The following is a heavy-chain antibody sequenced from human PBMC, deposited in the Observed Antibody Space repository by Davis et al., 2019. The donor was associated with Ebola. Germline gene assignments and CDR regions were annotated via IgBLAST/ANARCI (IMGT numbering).Heavy chain of an antibody. CDR3: AREWDINKYYFDY. CDR1: GYKLTSYG. CDR2: ISAYNGNT. J-gene: IGHJ4*02. V-gene: IGHV1-18*04. D-gene: IGHD2-15*01. Sequence: AASVQVSCKASGYKLTSYGISWVRQAPGQGLEWMGWISAYNGNTNYAQKVQGRVTMTTDTSTSTAYMELRSLRSDDTAVYYCAREWDINKYYFDYWGQGTLVTVSS.